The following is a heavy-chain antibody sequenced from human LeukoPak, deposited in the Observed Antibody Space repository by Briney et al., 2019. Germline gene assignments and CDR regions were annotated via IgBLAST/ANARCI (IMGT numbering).Heavy chain of an antibody. CDR2: IVVGSGNT. CDR3: AAGPYCSGGSCYQNWFDP. Sequence: SVKVSCKASGFTFTSSAAQWVRQARGQRLEWIGWIVVGSGNTNYAQKFQERVTITRDMSTSTAYMELSSLRSEDTAVYYCAAGPYCSGGSCYQNWFDPWGQGTLVTVSS. V-gene: IGHV1-58*01. J-gene: IGHJ5*02. CDR1: GFTFTSSA. D-gene: IGHD2-15*01.